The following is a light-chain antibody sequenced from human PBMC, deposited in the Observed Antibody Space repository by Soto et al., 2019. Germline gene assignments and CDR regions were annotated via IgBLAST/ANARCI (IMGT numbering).Light chain of an antibody. Sequence: QSVLTQPASVSGSPGQSITIPCIGTGSDIGGYNFVSWYQQHPGKAPKLLIFDVAARPSGISDRFSGSKSGNTASLTISGLQAEDEADYLCSSFSNKRTRVVFGGGTKVTVL. CDR3: SSFSNKRTRVV. CDR1: GSDIGGYNF. V-gene: IGLV2-14*03. CDR2: DVA. J-gene: IGLJ2*01.